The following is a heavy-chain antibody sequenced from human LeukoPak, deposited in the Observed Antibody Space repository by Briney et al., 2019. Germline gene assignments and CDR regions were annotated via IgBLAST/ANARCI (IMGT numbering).Heavy chain of an antibody. CDR2: INHSGGT. D-gene: IGHD1-7*01. Sequence: SETLSLTCAVFGGSFSGHYWTWIRQPPGKGLEWIGEINHSGGTNYNPSLKSRVTISVDTSKNQFSLKLSSLTAADTAVYYCARPTSWVNYFDPWGHGTLVTVSS. CDR3: ARPTSWVNYFDP. J-gene: IGHJ5*02. V-gene: IGHV4-34*01. CDR1: GGSFSGHY.